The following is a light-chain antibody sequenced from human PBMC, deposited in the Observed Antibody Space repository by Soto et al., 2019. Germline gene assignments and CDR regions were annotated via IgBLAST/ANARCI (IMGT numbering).Light chain of an antibody. CDR1: QTISNY. V-gene: IGKV1-39*01. J-gene: IGKJ1*01. Sequence: QMTQSPSSLSASVGDRITITCRASQTISNYLNWYQQKSGKAPKLLIYAASTLHNGVPSRFSGSGSGTDFTLTIPTLQAEDFATYYCPQAYSTPWTFGPGTSVEV. CDR3: PQAYSTPWT. CDR2: AAS.